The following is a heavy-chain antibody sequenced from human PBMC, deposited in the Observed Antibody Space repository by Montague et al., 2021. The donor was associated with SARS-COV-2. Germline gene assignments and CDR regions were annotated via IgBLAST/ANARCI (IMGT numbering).Heavy chain of an antibody. CDR3: AADTAPSYYYYYGMDV. J-gene: IGHJ6*02. Sequence: SLRLSCAASGFTFSNYSMNWVRQAPGKGLEWVSSISSSSSYIYYADSVKGRFTISRDNAKNSLYLQMNSLRAEDTAVYYCAADTAPSYYYYYGMDVWGQGTTVTVSS. V-gene: IGHV3-21*01. CDR2: ISSSSSYI. CDR1: GFTFSNYS. D-gene: IGHD5-18*01.